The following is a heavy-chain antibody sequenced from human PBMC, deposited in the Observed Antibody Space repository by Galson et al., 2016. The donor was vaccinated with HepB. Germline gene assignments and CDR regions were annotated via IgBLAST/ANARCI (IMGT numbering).Heavy chain of an antibody. CDR2: IYYSGSA. CDR1: GGSISIGDYY. CDR3: ARADDYSNVYFDY. V-gene: IGHV4-31*03. J-gene: IGHJ4*02. D-gene: IGHD4-11*01. Sequence: TLSLTCTVSGGSISIGDYYWSWIRQHPRKGLEWLGYIYYSGSAPYNPSLKSRLTISVDTSKNQFSLKLTSVTAADTAVYYCARADDYSNVYFDYWGQGTLVTVSS.